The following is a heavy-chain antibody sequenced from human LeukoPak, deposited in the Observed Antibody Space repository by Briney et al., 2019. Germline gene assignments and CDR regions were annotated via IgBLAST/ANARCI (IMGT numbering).Heavy chain of an antibody. Sequence: PGGSLRLSRAASKFMFSHYGMHWVRQAPGKGLEWVAVIWSDGTNQYYADSVKGRFTVSRDNSQNTLYLQMSSLRPEDTAIYYRAKDAERGFDYSNSLQKWGQGTLVTVSS. D-gene: IGHD4-11*01. J-gene: IGHJ4*02. V-gene: IGHV3-33*06. CDR2: IWSDGTNQ. CDR1: KFMFSHYG. CDR3: AKDAERGFDYSNSLQK.